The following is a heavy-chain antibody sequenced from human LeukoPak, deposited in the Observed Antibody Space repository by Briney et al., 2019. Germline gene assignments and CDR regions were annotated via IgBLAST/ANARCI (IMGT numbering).Heavy chain of an antibody. CDR2: IYYSGST. D-gene: IGHD3-22*01. CDR1: GGSINSYY. J-gene: IGHJ4*02. V-gene: IGHV4-59*01. Sequence: SETLSLTCTVSGGSINSYYWSWIRQPSGKGLEWIAYIYYSGSTNYNPSLKSRVSISVDTPKNQFSLKLSSVTAADTAMYYCARHYYDSSGYEYYFDYWGQGTLVTVSS. CDR3: ARHYYDSSGYEYYFDY.